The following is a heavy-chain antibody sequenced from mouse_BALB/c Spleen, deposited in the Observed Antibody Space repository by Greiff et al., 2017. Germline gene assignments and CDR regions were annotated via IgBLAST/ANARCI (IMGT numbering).Heavy chain of an antibody. CDR1: GYAFTNYL. J-gene: IGHJ3*01. D-gene: IGHD1-3*01. CDR2: INPGSGGT. Sequence: VQLQQSGAELVRPGTSVKVSCKASGYAFTNYLIEWVKQRPGQGLEWIGVINPGSGGTNYNEKFKGKATLTADKSSSTAYMQLSSLTSDDSAVYFCARGRKGGGFAYWGQGTLVTVSA. V-gene: IGHV1-54*01. CDR3: ARGRKGGGFAY.